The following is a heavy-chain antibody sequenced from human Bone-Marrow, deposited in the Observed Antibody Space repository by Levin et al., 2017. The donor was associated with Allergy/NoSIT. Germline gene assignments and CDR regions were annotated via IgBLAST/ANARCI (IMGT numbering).Heavy chain of an antibody. CDR2: ISYDGSNK. J-gene: IGHJ4*02. CDR1: GFTFSSYG. CDR3: AAPGGDYYGSGMGY. D-gene: IGHD3-10*01. Sequence: GESLKISCAASGFTFSSYGMHWVRQAPGKGLEWVAVISYDGSNKYYADSVKGRFTISRDNSKNTLYLQMNSLRAEDTAVYYCAAPGGDYYGSGMGYWGQGTLVTVSS. V-gene: IGHV3-30*03.